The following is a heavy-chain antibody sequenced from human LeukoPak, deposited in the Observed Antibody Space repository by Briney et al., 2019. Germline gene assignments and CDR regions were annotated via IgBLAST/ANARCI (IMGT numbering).Heavy chain of an antibody. CDR1: GFTFSSDF. J-gene: IGHJ4*02. V-gene: IGHV3-74*01. D-gene: IGHD3-10*01. CDR2: ISGDETYT. Sequence: PGGSLRLSCVASGFTFSSDFMHWLRQAPGEGLMYVSQISGDETYTNYADSVKGRFTISRDNAKNTLYLQMNSLRAEDTAVYYCAKDNIWFGDGRWRGPIDYWGQGTLVTVSS. CDR3: AKDNIWFGDGRWRGPIDY.